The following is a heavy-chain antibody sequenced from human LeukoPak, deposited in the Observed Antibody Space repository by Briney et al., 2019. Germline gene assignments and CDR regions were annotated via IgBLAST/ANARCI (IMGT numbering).Heavy chain of an antibody. D-gene: IGHD6-19*01. CDR3: ARGGWIDSSGWYSYFDY. Sequence: GGSLRLSCAASGFNFTSYGMHWVRQAPGKGLEWVSYISSRSSIMYSADSVKGRFTISRDNAKNSLYLQMNSLRDEDTAVYYCARGGWIDSSGWYSYFDYWGQGTLVTVSS. CDR2: ISSRSSIM. J-gene: IGHJ4*02. CDR1: GFNFTSYG. V-gene: IGHV3-48*02.